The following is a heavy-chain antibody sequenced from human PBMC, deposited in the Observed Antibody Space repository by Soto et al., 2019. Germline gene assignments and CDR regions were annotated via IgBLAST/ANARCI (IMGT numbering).Heavy chain of an antibody. D-gene: IGHD2-15*01. CDR3: ARDFGYCSGGSCYERYYYMDV. V-gene: IGHV3-48*01. CDR2: ISSSSSTI. J-gene: IGHJ6*03. CDR1: GFTFSSYS. Sequence: AGGSLRLSCAASGFTFSSYSMNWVRQAPGKGLEWVSYISSSSSTIYYADSVKGRFTISRDNAKNSLYLQMNSLRAEDTAVYYCARDFGYCSGGSCYERYYYMDVWGKGTTVTVSS.